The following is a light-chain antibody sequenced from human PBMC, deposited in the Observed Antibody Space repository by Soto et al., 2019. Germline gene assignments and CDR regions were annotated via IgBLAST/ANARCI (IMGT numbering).Light chain of an antibody. CDR2: AAS. Sequence: DIQMTQSPSSLSASVGDRVTITRRASQSVGSYLRWYQHRPGEAPKLLIYAASSLQSGVPSRFSGSGSGTDFTLTISSLQPEDFATYSCQQNYNAPPTFGQGTQVAIK. J-gene: IGKJ1*01. CDR3: QQNYNAPPT. CDR1: QSVGSY. V-gene: IGKV1-39*01.